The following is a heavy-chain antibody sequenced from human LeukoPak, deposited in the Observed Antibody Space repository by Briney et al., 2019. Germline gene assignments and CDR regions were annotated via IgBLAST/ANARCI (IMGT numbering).Heavy chain of an antibody. D-gene: IGHD2-2*01. V-gene: IGHV3-23*01. CDR2: ISGSGGST. CDR1: GFTFSSYA. Sequence: PGGSLRLSCAASGFTFSSYAMSWVRQAPGKGLEWVSAISGSGGSTYYADSVKGRFTISRDNSKNTLYLQMNSLRAEDTAVYYCAKERGYCSSTSCSPFDYWGLGTLVTVSS. J-gene: IGHJ4*02. CDR3: AKERGYCSSTSCSPFDY.